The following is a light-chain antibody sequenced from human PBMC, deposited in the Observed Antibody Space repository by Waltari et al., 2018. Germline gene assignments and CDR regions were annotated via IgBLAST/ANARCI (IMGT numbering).Light chain of an antibody. CDR3: ASWDDSLNGWV. Sequence: QSVPPQPPSVYDAPGQRVSISCSGSTSNTGNNAVRWYRQVPGQAPNLLIFYDNLVPSGISDHFRGSKSGTLASLVISGLQSGDEAHYYCASWDDSLNGWVFGGGTKVTVL. CDR2: YDN. J-gene: IGLJ3*02. V-gene: IGLV1-36*01. CDR1: TSNTGNNA.